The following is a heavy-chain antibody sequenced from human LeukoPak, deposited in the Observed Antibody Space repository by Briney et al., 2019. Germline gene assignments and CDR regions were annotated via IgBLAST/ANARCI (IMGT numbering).Heavy chain of an antibody. Sequence: GGSLRLSCAASGFTFSSYAMHWVRQAPGKGLEWVAVISYDGSNKYYADSVKGRFTISRDNSKNTLYLQMNSLRAEDTAVYYCARELRIAVAGIDYWGQGTLVTVSS. CDR2: ISYDGSNK. CDR3: ARELRIAVAGIDY. V-gene: IGHV3-30*04. D-gene: IGHD6-19*01. CDR1: GFTFSSYA. J-gene: IGHJ4*02.